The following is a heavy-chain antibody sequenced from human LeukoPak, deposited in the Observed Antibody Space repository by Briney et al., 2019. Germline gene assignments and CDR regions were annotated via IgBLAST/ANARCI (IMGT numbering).Heavy chain of an antibody. CDR1: GFTFSGSS. Sequence: GGSLRLSCAASGFTFSGSSIHWVRQPSGKGLEWVGLIRTKANTYATAYAASVTGRFTISRDNSKNTLYLQMNSLRAEDTGVYYCAKEIYFYEPAYWGQGTLVIVSS. CDR2: IRTKANTYAT. CDR3: AKEIYFYEPAY. J-gene: IGHJ4*02. V-gene: IGHV3-73*01. D-gene: IGHD2/OR15-2a*01.